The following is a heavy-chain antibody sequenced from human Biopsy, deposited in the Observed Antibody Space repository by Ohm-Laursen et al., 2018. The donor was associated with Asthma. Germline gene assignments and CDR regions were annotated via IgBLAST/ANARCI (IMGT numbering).Heavy chain of an antibody. J-gene: IGHJ6*02. D-gene: IGHD3-3*01. V-gene: IGHV4-31*03. CDR2: IYHRGNT. CDR3: ARDYYDFWNRSVYTYFGMDV. Sequence: TLSLTCSVSGGSLSSGPYYWSWVRQRPGKGLEWIGNIYHRGNTKYNPSLKSRLSFSVDTSKNQFSLKLSYVTAADTAIYFCARDYYDFWNRSVYTYFGMDVWGRGTTVVVSS. CDR1: GGSLSSGPYY.